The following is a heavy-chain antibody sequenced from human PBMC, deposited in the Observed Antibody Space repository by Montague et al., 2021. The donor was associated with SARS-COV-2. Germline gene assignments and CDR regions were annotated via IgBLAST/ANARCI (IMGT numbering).Heavy chain of an antibody. CDR1: GGSFRGYY. J-gene: IGHJ5*02. V-gene: IGHV4-34*01. CDR3: ARSLFYYDPRDYPSGGRWFDP. CDR2: INDSGST. D-gene: IGHD3-22*01. Sequence: SETLSLTCAVYGGSFRGYYWYWIRQPPGRGLEWIGEINDSGSTDYNPSLKSRVIMSVDTSKNQFSLRLTSLTAADTAMYYCARSLFYYDPRDYPSGGRWFDPWGQGTLVIVSS.